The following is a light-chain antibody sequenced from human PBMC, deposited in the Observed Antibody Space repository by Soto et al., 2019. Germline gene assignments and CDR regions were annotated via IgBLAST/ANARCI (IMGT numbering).Light chain of an antibody. CDR2: EAS. CDR3: QQYNTYPLT. CDR1: QSFSTW. V-gene: IGKV1-5*03. Sequence: GDRVTITCRASQSFSTWLAWYQQKPGNAPKLLIYEASTLETGVPSRFSGSGSGTEFTLTISSLQPDDFATYYCQQYNTYPLTFGGGTKVDIK. J-gene: IGKJ4*01.